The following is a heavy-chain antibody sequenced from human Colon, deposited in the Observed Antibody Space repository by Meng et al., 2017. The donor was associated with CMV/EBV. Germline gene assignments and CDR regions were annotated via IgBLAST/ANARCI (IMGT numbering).Heavy chain of an antibody. CDR2: IRSKAYGGTT. CDR1: GFTFGDYA. V-gene: IGHV3-49*04. Sequence: GESLKISCTASGFTFGDYAMSWVRQAPGKGLEWVGFIRSKAYGGTTEYAASVKGRFTISRDDSKSIAYLQMNSLKTEDTAVYYCTREGGDFWRGYYMGPVFDYWGQGTLVTVSS. CDR3: TREGGDFWRGYYMGPVFDY. D-gene: IGHD3-3*01. J-gene: IGHJ4*02.